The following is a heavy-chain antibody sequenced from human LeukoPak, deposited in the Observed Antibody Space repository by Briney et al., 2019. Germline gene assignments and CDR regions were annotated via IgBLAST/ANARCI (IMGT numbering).Heavy chain of an antibody. CDR2: IIPISATA. V-gene: IGHV1-69*13. D-gene: IGHD3-22*01. J-gene: IGHJ4*02. CDR1: GGTFSSYA. CDR3: ARDRDYYDSSNHYYASDY. Sequence: GASVKVSCKASGGTFSSYAISWVRQAPGQGLEWMGGIIPISATANYAQKFQGRVTITADESTSTAYMELSSLRSEDTAVYYCARDRDYYDSSNHYYASDYWGQGTLVTVSS.